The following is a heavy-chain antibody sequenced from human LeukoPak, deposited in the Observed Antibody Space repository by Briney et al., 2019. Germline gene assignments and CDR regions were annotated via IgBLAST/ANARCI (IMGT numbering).Heavy chain of an antibody. V-gene: IGHV3-23*01. CDR3: AKKSPIFGVVIPLFDS. Sequence: PGGSLRLSCAGSGFNFSSFVMTWVRQAPGKGLEWVSTISASGRSTYYADSVKGRFMISRDNSKNTLYLQVNSLRAEDTAVYHCAKKSPIFGVVIPLFDSWGQGTLVSVSS. J-gene: IGHJ4*02. CDR1: GFNFSSFV. D-gene: IGHD3-3*01. CDR2: ISASGRST.